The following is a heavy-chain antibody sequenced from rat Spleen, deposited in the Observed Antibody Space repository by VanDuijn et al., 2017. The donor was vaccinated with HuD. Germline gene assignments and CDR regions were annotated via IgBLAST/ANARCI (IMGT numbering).Heavy chain of an antibody. J-gene: IGHJ2*01. CDR2: ISYDGDST. D-gene: IGHD1-12*02. V-gene: IGHV5-17*01. CDR3: ARHRGMMVVITPFDY. CDR1: GFIFSDYA. Sequence: EVQLVESDGGLVQPGRSLKLSCAASGFIFSDYAMAWVRQAPKRGLEWVASISYDGDSTYYRDSVKGRFTISRDNAKRTLYLQMDSLRSEDTATYYCARHRGMMVVITPFDYWGQGVMVTVSS.